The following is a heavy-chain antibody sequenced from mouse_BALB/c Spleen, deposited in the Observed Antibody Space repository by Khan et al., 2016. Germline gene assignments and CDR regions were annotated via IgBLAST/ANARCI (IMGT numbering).Heavy chain of an antibody. CDR2: INTYTGEP. CDR1: GYTFTNYG. Sequence: QIQLVQSGPELKKPGETVKISCKASGYTFTNYGMNWVKQAPGKGLKWMGWINTYTGEPTYADDFKGRFAFSLETSASTAYLQINNLKNEDTATXCYSWVYDGYYVGLYYAMDYWGQGTSVTVSS. J-gene: IGHJ4*01. D-gene: IGHD2-3*01. CDR3: SWVYDGYYVGLYYAMDY. V-gene: IGHV9-3-1*01.